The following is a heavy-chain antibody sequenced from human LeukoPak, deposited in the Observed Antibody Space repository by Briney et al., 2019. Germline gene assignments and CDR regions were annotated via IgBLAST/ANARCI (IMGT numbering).Heavy chain of an antibody. D-gene: IGHD6-19*01. J-gene: IGHJ4*02. V-gene: IGHV3-23*05. CDR1: EFIFSDYA. CDR3: VKFEGATIPGWFNDY. Sequence: PGGSLRLSCAASEFIFSDYAMGWVRQAPGEGLEWVSTIDKTTYPTFYADSVKGRFTISRDNSKNTLYLQMNSLRTEDTAVYFCVKFEGATIPGWFNDYWGQGILVTVSS. CDR2: IDKTTYPT.